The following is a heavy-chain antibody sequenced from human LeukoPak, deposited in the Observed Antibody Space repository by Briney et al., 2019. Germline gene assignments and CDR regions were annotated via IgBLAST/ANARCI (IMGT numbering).Heavy chain of an antibody. CDR1: GGSFSGYY. CDR3: ARGINYDFWSGSPKNWFDP. V-gene: IGHV4-34*01. Sequence: KPPETLSLTCAVYGGSFSGYYWSWIRQPPGKGLEWIGEINHSGSTNYNPSLKSRVTISVDTSKNQFSLKLSSVTAADTAVYYCARGINYDFWSGSPKNWFDPWGQGTLVTVSS. J-gene: IGHJ5*02. CDR2: INHSGST. D-gene: IGHD3-3*01.